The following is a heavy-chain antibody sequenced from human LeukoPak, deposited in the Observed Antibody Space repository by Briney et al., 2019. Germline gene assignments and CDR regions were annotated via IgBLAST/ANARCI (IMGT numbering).Heavy chain of an antibody. J-gene: IGHJ4*02. CDR2: VSPDG. CDR3: ARDLSFSPDF. V-gene: IGHV3-74*01. Sequence: GGSLRLSCAASGFTFRNSWMHWVRQAPGKGLVWVSHVSPDGSYADSVEGRFTISRDNAKNTIFLQMNSLRAEDTAVYYCARDLSFSPDFWGRGTLSPSPQ. CDR1: GFTFRNSW.